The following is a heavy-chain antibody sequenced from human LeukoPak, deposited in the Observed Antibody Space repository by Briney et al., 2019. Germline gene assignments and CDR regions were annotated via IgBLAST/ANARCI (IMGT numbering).Heavy chain of an antibody. CDR3: ARAGYSSSWSVNYYYYMDV. CDR2: IYYSGST. V-gene: IGHV4-59*01. Sequence: SETLSLTCTVSGGSISSYYWSWIRQPPGKGLEWIGYIYYSGSTNYNPSLKSRVTISVDTSKNQFSLKLSSVTAADTAVYYCARAGYSSSWSVNYYYYMDVWGKGTTVTVSS. J-gene: IGHJ6*03. CDR1: GGSISSYY. D-gene: IGHD6-13*01.